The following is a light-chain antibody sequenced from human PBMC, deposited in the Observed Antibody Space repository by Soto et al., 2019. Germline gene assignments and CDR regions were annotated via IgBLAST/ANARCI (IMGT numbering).Light chain of an antibody. J-gene: IGKJ3*01. CDR2: DAS. Sequence: VLTQSPATLSLSPGERATLSCRASQSVSTFFAWYQQKPGQAPRLLLYDASTRATGIPARFSGSGSGTDFTLTISSLEPEDSAVYYCHQRSNWPPSFGPGTTVEIK. V-gene: IGKV3-11*01. CDR1: QSVSTF. CDR3: HQRSNWPPS.